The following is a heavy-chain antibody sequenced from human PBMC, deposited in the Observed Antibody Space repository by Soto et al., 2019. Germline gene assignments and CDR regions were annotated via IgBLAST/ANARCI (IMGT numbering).Heavy chain of an antibody. V-gene: IGHV1-69*12. CDR2: IIPIFGTA. CDR1: GDTFSSYA. D-gene: IGHD2-2*01. J-gene: IGHJ5*02. CDR3: ARELIGYCISTSCRNWFDP. Sequence: QVQLVQSGAEVKKPGSSVKVSCKASGDTFSSYAISWVRQAPGQGLEWMGGIIPIFGTANYAQKFQGRVTITADESTSTAYMELSSLRSEDTAVYYCARELIGYCISTSCRNWFDPWGQGTLVTVSS.